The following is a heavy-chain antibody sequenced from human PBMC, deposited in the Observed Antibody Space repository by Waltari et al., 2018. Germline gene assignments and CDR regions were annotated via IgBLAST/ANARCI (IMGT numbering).Heavy chain of an antibody. CDR1: GFTFSSYS. D-gene: IGHD4-17*01. CDR3: ARDYGDYEVNWFDP. J-gene: IGHJ5*02. CDR2: ISSSSSYI. Sequence: EVQLVESGGGLVKPGGSLRLSCAASGFTFSSYSMNWVRQAPGKGLEWVSSISSSSSYIYYADSGKGRFTISRDNAKNSLYLQMNSLRAEDTAVYYCARDYGDYEVNWFDPWGQGTLVTVSS. V-gene: IGHV3-21*01.